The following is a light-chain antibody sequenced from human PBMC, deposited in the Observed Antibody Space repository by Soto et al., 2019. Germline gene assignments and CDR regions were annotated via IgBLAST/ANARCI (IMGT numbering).Light chain of an antibody. CDR1: QSVSNN. Sequence: ILMTQSPATLSVSPGERATLSCRASQSVSNNLAWYQQNPGQAPRLLIYDASTRATGIPARFSGSGSGTEFTLTIRGLQSEDFAVSYCQQYNNCPPWTFGQGTKVEIK. V-gene: IGKV3-15*01. CDR3: QQYNNCPPWT. CDR2: DAS. J-gene: IGKJ1*01.